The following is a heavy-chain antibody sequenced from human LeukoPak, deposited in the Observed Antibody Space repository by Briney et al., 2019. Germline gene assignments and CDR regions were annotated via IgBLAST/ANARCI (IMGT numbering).Heavy chain of an antibody. CDR2: ISSSSSYI. D-gene: IGHD2-2*01. V-gene: IGHV3-21*01. CDR3: AIGGRSTTMGLDFFDY. CDR1: AFTFSRYT. Sequence: GGSLRLSSAASAFTFSRYTMNWGRQAPGKGLEWVSSISSSSSYIDHADSVKGRFTISRDNAKNSLYLQINSPRAEDMAVYYCAIGGRSTTMGLDFFDYWGQGTLVTVSS. J-gene: IGHJ4*02.